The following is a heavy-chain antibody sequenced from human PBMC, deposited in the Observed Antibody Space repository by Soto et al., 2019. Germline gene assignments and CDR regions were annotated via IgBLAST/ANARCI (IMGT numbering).Heavy chain of an antibody. CDR2: VWYDGGNK. D-gene: IGHD5-12*01. CDR3: VRAAGYSGNDYVYYYGMDV. V-gene: IGHV3-33*01. J-gene: IGHJ6*02. CDR1: GFTFRNYG. Sequence: QVQLVESGGGVVQPGRSLRLSCAASGFTFRNYGMHWVRQAPAKGLEWVALVWYDGGNKNYVDPVKGRFTISRDNSKNTLYLQMNSLRDEDTAVYYCVRAAGYSGNDYVYYYGMDVWGQGTTVTVSS.